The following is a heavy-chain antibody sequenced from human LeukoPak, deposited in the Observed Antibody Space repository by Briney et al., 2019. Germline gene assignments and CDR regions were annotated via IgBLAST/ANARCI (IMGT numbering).Heavy chain of an antibody. CDR1: GYTFTSYD. Sequence: GASVKVSCKASGYTFTSYDINWVRQATGQGLEWMGWKNPNSGNTGYAQKFQGRVTITRNTSISTAYMELSSLRSEDTAVYYCARDRARYCTNGVCSTNWFDPWGQGTLVTVSS. CDR3: ARDRARYCTNGVCSTNWFDP. CDR2: KNPNSGNT. V-gene: IGHV1-8*03. D-gene: IGHD2-8*01. J-gene: IGHJ5*02.